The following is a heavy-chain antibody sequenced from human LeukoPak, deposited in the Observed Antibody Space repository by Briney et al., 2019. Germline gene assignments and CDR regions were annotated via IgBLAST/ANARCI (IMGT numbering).Heavy chain of an antibody. J-gene: IGHJ6*03. V-gene: IGHV3-48*03. D-gene: IGHD3-22*01. CDR2: INSSGSTI. CDR1: GFTFSSYE. Sequence: GGSLRLSCAASGFTFSSYEMNWVRKAPGKGLEWVSYINSSGSTIYYADSVKGRFTISRDNAKNSLYLQMNSLRAEDTAVYYGARAVRRYYYDSSGYYPKDYYYMDVWGKGTTVTVSS. CDR3: ARAVRRYYYDSSGYYPKDYYYMDV.